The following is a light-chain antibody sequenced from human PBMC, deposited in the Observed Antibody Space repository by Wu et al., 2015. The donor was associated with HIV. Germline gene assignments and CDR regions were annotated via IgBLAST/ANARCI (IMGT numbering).Light chain of an antibody. J-gene: IGKJ1*01. CDR1: QSVGSN. Sequence: EVVVTQSPATLSVSPGERVTLSCRASQSVGSNLAWYQQKPGQAPRLLISGASNRAAGVPARFSGSRSGTDFTLSVSSLQSEDFAIYYCQQYDFWPRTFGPGTRVEIK. CDR3: QQYDFWPRT. V-gene: IGKV3-15*01. CDR2: GAS.